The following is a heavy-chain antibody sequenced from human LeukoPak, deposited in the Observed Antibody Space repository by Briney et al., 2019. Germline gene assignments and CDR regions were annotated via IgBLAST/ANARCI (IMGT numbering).Heavy chain of an antibody. CDR3: ARDSYDSSFDP. Sequence: SETLSLTCTVSGGSISSYYWSWLRQPPGKGLEWIGYIYYSGSTNYNPSLKSRVTISVDTSKNQFSLKLSSVTAADTAVYYCARDSYDSSFDPWGQGTLVTVSS. J-gene: IGHJ5*02. V-gene: IGHV4-59*01. CDR2: IYYSGST. CDR1: GGSISSYY. D-gene: IGHD3-22*01.